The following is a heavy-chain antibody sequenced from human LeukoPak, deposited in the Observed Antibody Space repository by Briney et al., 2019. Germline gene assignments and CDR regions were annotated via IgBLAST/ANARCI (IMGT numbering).Heavy chain of an antibody. D-gene: IGHD6-13*01. CDR1: GFTFSSYS. CDR2: ISSSSSYI. CDR3: ARASRSSWYDYNWFDP. J-gene: IGHJ5*02. Sequence: PGGSLRLSCAASGFTFSSYSMNWVRQAPGKGLEWVSSISSSSSYIYYADSVKGRFTISRDNAKNSLYLQMNSLRAEDTAVYYCARASRSSWYDYNWFDPWGQGTLVTVSS. V-gene: IGHV3-21*01.